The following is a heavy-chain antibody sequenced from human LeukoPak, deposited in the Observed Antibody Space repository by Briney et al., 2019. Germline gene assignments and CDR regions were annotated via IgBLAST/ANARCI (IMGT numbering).Heavy chain of an antibody. CDR1: GFTFSGYD. CDR2: IRYDGSNK. Sequence: GGSLRLSCAASGFTFSGYDMHWVHQAPGKGLEWVAFIRYDGSNKYYTDSVKGRFTISRDNSKNTLYLQMNSLRPGAKALYYCAKASAIGYWGQRTLVTVSS. J-gene: IGHJ4*02. CDR3: AKASAIGY. V-gene: IGHV3-30*02.